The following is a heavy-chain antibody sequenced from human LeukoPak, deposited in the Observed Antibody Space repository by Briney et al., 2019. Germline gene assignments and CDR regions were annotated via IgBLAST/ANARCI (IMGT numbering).Heavy chain of an antibody. D-gene: IGHD2-15*01. Sequence: SETLSLTCTVSGGSISTYYWTWIRQPPGKGLEWIGYIYYTGSTNYNPSLKSRVTISVDTSKNQFSLKLSSVTAADTAVYYCARDSHGYCSGGSCYSGGWFDPWGQGTLVTVSS. CDR2: IYYTGST. J-gene: IGHJ5*02. CDR3: ARDSHGYCSGGSCYSGGWFDP. V-gene: IGHV4-59*12. CDR1: GGSISTYY.